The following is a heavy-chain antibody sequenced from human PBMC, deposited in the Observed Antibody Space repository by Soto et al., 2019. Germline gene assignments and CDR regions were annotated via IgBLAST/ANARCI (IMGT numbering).Heavy chain of an antibody. Sequence: SETLSLTCAVSGVSLTRGNWWTWVRRSPQRGLEYIGEIFHDGTANYYPSFERRVAMSVDTSRNQFSLKLTSVTAADTAVYFCARLVYDTRLNYMYFDFWGPGTLVTVSS. V-gene: IGHV4-4*02. J-gene: IGHJ4*02. CDR3: ARLVYDTRLNYMYFDF. CDR2: IFHDGTA. D-gene: IGHD3-10*01. CDR1: GVSLTRGNW.